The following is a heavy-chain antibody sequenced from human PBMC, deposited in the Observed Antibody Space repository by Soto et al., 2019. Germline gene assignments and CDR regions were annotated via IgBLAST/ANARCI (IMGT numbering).Heavy chain of an antibody. V-gene: IGHV3-30*18. Sequence: GGSLRLSCAASGFTFSSYGMHWVRQAPGKGLEWVAVISYDGSNKYYADSVKGRFTISRDNSKNTLYLQMNSLRAEDTVVYYCAKDSLVAATHSPLGYWGQGTLVTVSS. CDR2: ISYDGSNK. CDR3: AKDSLVAATHSPLGY. J-gene: IGHJ4*02. CDR1: GFTFSSYG. D-gene: IGHD2-15*01.